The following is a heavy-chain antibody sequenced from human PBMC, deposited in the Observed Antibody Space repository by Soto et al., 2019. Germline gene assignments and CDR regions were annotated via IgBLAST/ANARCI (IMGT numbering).Heavy chain of an antibody. D-gene: IGHD6-13*01. Sequence: ASVKVSCKASGYTFAGYYMHWVRQAPGQGLEWMGWINPNSGGTNYAQKFQGRVTMTRDTSISTAYMELSRLRSDDTAVYYCASGGWIAAAGPGYYYGMDVWGQGTTVTAP. CDR2: INPNSGGT. CDR3: ASGGWIAAAGPGYYYGMDV. V-gene: IGHV1-2*02. J-gene: IGHJ6*02. CDR1: GYTFAGYY.